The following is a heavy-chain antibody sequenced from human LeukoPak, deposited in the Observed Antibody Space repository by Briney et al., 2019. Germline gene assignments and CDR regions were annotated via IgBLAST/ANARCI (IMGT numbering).Heavy chain of an antibody. Sequence: PSETLSLTCTVSGGSISTYYWTWVRQPPGKGLEWIGYIYYSGGTNYNPSLKSRVTISVDTSKNQFSLKLSSVTAADTAVYYCARGYSYGPNWFDPWGQGTLVTVSS. V-gene: IGHV4-59*01. J-gene: IGHJ5*02. CDR3: ARGYSYGPNWFDP. D-gene: IGHD5-18*01. CDR1: GGSISTYY. CDR2: IYYSGGT.